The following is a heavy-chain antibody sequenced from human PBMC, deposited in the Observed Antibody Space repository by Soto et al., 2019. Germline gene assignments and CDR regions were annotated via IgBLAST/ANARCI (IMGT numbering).Heavy chain of an antibody. CDR2: ISAYNGNT. J-gene: IGHJ4*02. CDR1: VYTFTSYG. V-gene: IGHV1-18*01. Sequence: ASVKVSCKASVYTFTSYGISWVRQAPGQGLEWMGWISAYNGNTNYAQKLQGRVTMTTDTSTSTAYMELRSLRSDDTAVYYCARGAIFGVVTYYFDYWGQGTLVTVSS. D-gene: IGHD3-3*01. CDR3: ARGAIFGVVTYYFDY.